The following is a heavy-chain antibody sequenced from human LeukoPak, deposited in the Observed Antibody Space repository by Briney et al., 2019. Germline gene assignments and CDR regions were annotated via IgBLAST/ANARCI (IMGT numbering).Heavy chain of an antibody. J-gene: IGHJ4*02. D-gene: IGHD4-23*01. Sequence: SETLSLNCTVSGDSISSYYWTWIRQPPGKGLEWIGYFYYSGSTNYNPSLKSRVTILGETSKNQFSLKLSSVTAADTAVYYCARSGGNAPYSFISLDYWGQGMLVIVSS. CDR3: ARSGGNAPYSFISLDY. CDR1: GDSISSYY. CDR2: FYYSGST. V-gene: IGHV4-59*01.